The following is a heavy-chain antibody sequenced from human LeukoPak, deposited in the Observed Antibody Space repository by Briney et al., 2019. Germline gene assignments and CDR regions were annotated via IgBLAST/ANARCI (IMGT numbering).Heavy chain of an antibody. D-gene: IGHD2-2*01. CDR1: GFTFSSYA. CDR3: AKGYCSSTSCYFHYYGMDV. V-gene: IGHV3-23*01. J-gene: IGHJ6*02. CDR2: ISGGGGST. Sequence: GGSLRLSCAASGFTFSSYAMSWVRQAPGKGLEWVSAISGGGGSTYYADSVKGRFTVSRDNSKNTLYLQMNSLRAEDTAVCYCAKGYCSSTSCYFHYYGMDVWGQGTTVTVSS.